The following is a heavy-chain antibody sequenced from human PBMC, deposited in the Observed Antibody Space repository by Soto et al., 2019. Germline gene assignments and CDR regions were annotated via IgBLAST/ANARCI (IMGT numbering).Heavy chain of an antibody. D-gene: IGHD2-21*01. J-gene: IGHJ3*02. V-gene: IGHV2-5*02. CDR3: AHRRRIVAFDI. Sequence: QITLKESGPTLVKPTQTLTLTCTFSGFSLSTSGVGVGWIRQPPGKALEWLALIYWDDDKRYSPSLKSRLTSTKDTSKNHVVLTMTNMDPVDTATYYCAHRRRIVAFDIWGQGTMVTVSS. CDR2: IYWDDDK. CDR1: GFSLSTSGVG.